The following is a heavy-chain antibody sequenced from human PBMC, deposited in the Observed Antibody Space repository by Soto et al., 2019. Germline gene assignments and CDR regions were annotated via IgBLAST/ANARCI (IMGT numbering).Heavy chain of an antibody. CDR1: GFTFSDYY. D-gene: IGHD5-12*01. Sequence: PGGSLRLSCAASGFTFSDYYMSWIRQAPGKGLEWVSYISSSGSTIYYADSVKGRFTISRGNAKNSLYLQMNSLRAEDTAVYYCARESIVATIFFGRGDAFDIWGQGTMVTVSS. CDR2: ISSSGSTI. J-gene: IGHJ3*02. CDR3: ARESIVATIFFGRGDAFDI. V-gene: IGHV3-11*01.